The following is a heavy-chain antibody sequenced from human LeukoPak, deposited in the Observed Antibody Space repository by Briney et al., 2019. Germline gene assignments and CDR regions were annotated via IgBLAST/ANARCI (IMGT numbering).Heavy chain of an antibody. D-gene: IGHD2-15*01. CDR3: AGFLPNIVVVVAATWPYFDY. V-gene: IGHV4-34*01. CDR1: GGSFSGYY. Sequence: PSETLSLTCAVYGGSFSGYYWSWIRQPPGKGLEWIGEINHSGSTNYNPSLKSQVTISVDTSKNQFSLKLSSVTAADTAVYYCAGFLPNIVVVVAATWPYFDYWGQGTLVTVSS. J-gene: IGHJ4*02. CDR2: INHSGST.